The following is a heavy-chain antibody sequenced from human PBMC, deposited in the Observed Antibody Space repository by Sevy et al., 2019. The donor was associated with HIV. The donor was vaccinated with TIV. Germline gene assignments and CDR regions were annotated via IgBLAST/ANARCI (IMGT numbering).Heavy chain of an antibody. CDR2: FYYSGST. J-gene: IGHJ6*03. CDR3: ARVGVVVRGVINYYYYYYMDV. Sequence: SETLSLTCTVSGGSISSYYWSWIRQPPGKGLEWIGYFYYSGSTNYNPSLKSRVTISVDTSKNQFSLKLSSVTAADTAVYYCARVGVVVRGVINYYYYYYMDVWGKGTTVTVSS. V-gene: IGHV4-59*01. CDR1: GGSISSYY. D-gene: IGHD3-10*01.